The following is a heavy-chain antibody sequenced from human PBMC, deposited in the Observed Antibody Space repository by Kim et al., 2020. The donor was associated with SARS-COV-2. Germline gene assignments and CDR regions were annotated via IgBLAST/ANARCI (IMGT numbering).Heavy chain of an antibody. Sequence: GGSLRLSCAASGFTFSSYSMNWVRQAPGKGLEWVSSISSRSSYIYYADSVKGRFTISRDNAKNSLYLQMNSLRAEDTAVYYCARDWGVIAAAGIGELDDWGQGSQVTVSS. V-gene: IGHV3-21*01. J-gene: IGHJ4*02. CDR3: ARDWGVIAAAGIGELDD. D-gene: IGHD6-13*01. CDR1: GFTFSSYS. CDR2: ISSRSSYI.